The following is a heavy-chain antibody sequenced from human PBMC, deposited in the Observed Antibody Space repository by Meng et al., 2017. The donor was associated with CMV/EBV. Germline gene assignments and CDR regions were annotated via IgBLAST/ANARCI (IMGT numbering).Heavy chain of an antibody. V-gene: IGHV4-34*01. CDR3: ARRGLHWELLRAFDI. CDR2: INHSGST. CDR1: GGSFSGYY. D-gene: IGHD1-26*01. J-gene: IGHJ3*02. Sequence: ESLKISCAVYGGSFSGYYWSWIRQPPGKGLEWIGEINHSGSTNYNPSLKSRVTISVDTSKNQFPLKLSSVTAADTAVYYCARRGLHWELLRAFDIWGQGTMVTVSS.